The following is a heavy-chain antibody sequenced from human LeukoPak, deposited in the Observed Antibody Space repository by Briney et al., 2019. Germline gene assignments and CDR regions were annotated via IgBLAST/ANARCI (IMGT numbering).Heavy chain of an antibody. CDR2: TYYRSSWYN. Sequence: SQTLSLTGVISGDRVSSNSVAWNWIRQSPSGGLEWLGRTYYRSSWYNDYAVSVKSRITIKPDTSKNQFFLQLNSVTPEDTAVYYCARETSHFDYWGQGTLVTVSS. J-gene: IGHJ4*02. CDR1: GDRVSSNSVA. V-gene: IGHV6-1*01. CDR3: ARETSHFDY.